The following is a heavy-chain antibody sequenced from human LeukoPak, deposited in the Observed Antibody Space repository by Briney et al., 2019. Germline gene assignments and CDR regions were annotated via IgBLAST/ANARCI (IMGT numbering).Heavy chain of an antibody. CDR3: ARVRGANYYDSSGYYYASYFDY. CDR1: GGSFSGYY. Sequence: SETLSLTCAVYGGSFSGYYWSWIRQPPGKGLEWIGEINHSGSTNYNPSLKSRVTISVDTSKNQFSLKLSSVTAADTAVYYCARVRGANYYDSSGYYYASYFDYWGQGTLVTVSS. V-gene: IGHV4-34*01. J-gene: IGHJ4*02. D-gene: IGHD3-22*01. CDR2: INHSGST.